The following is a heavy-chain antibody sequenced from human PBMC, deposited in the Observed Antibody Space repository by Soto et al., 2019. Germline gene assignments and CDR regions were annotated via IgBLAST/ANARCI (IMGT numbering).Heavy chain of an antibody. V-gene: IGHV3-30*18. CDR1: GFNFSRYG. CDR2: ISYDGSNK. D-gene: IGHD5-12*01. Sequence: PGGSLRLSCACSGFNFSRYGMHWVRQAPGKGLEWVAVISYDGSNKYYADSVKGRFTISRDNSKNTLYLQMNSLRAEDTAVYYCAKEMATIFDYWGQGT. CDR3: AKEMATIFDY. J-gene: IGHJ4*02.